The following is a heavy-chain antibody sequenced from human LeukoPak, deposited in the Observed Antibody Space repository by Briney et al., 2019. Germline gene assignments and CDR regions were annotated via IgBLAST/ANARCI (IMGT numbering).Heavy chain of an antibody. CDR3: ALSNWFDP. V-gene: IGHV3-74*01. J-gene: IGHJ5*02. Sequence: GGSLRLSCAASGFTFSSYWMNWVRQAPGKGPVWVSRINGDGSTTNYADSVKGRFTISRDNAKNTLYLQMNSLRAEDTAIYYCALSNWFDPWGQGILVTVSS. CDR1: GFTFSSYW. CDR2: INGDGSTT.